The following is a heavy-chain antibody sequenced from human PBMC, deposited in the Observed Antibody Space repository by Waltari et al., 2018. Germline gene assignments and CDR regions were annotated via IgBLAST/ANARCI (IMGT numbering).Heavy chain of an antibody. CDR2: IIPIFGTT. CDR3: AREYDSSGYQWFDP. Sequence: QVQLVQSGAEVKKPGSSVKVSCKVSGGTFSTFLITWVRQAPGQGPEWMGGIIPIFGTTNYAQKFQGRVTITADESTSTAYMELSSLRSEDTAMFYCAREYDSSGYQWFDPWGQGTLVTVSS. CDR1: GGTFSTFL. D-gene: IGHD3-22*01. J-gene: IGHJ5*02. V-gene: IGHV1-69*12.